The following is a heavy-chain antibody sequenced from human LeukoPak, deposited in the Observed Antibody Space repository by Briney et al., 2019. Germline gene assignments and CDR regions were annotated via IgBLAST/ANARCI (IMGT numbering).Heavy chain of an antibody. D-gene: IGHD6-13*01. CDR2: IYPGDSDT. J-gene: IGHJ4*02. CDR3: ARGSAAADYYFDC. CDR1: GYSFTSYW. V-gene: IGHV5-51*01. Sequence: GEALKISCKGSGYSFTSYWIGWVRQMPGKGLEWMGVIYPGDSDTRYSPSFQGQVTISADKSISTAHLQWSSLKASDTAMYYCARGSAAADYYFDCWGQGTLVTVSS.